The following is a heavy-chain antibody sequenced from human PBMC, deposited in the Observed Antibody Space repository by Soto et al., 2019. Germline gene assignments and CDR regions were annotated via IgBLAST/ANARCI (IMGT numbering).Heavy chain of an antibody. CDR2: IFSNDEK. CDR3: ARILLPYYDFWSGYYSREYYFDY. Sequence: GPALVNPTETLTLTCTVSGFSLSNARMGVSWIRQPPGKALEWLAHIFSNDEKSYSTSLKSRLTISKDTSKSQVVLTMTNMDPVDTATYYCARILLPYYDFWSGYYSREYYFDYWGQGTLVTVSS. D-gene: IGHD3-3*01. CDR1: GFSLSNARMG. J-gene: IGHJ4*02. V-gene: IGHV2-26*01.